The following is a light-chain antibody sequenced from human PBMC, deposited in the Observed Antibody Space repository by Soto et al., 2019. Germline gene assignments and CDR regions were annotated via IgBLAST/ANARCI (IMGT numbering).Light chain of an antibody. CDR3: QQYRAYRA. CDR2: KAS. V-gene: IGKV1-5*03. Sequence: DIQMTQSPSTLSASVGDRVTITCRASQNIDSWLAWLQQKPGKVPKLLISKASSLETRVPSRFSGSGSGTEFTLTISSLQPDDFATYYCQQYRAYRAFGQGTKVDIK. J-gene: IGKJ1*01. CDR1: QNIDSW.